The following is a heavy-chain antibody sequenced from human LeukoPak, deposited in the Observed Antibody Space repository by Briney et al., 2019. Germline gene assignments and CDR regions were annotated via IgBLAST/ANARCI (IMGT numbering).Heavy chain of an antibody. Sequence: SQTLSLTCAISGDSVSSNSAACNWIRQSPSRGLEWLRRTYYRSKWYNNYAVSVKSRITINPDTSKNQFSLQLKSVTPEDTAVYYCAREQTGDQNFDYWGQGTLVTVSS. D-gene: IGHD7-27*01. V-gene: IGHV6-1*01. CDR1: GDSVSSNSAA. CDR3: AREQTGDQNFDY. J-gene: IGHJ4*02. CDR2: TYYRSKWYN.